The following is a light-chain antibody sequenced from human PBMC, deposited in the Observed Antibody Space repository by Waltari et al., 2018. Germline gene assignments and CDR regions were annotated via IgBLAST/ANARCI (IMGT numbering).Light chain of an antibody. CDR1: SGPSSNV. CDR2: VNSDGSH. J-gene: IGLJ3*02. Sequence: QLVLTQSPSASASLGASVKLTCTLSSGPSSNVIAWHQQQPEKGPQYLMKVNSDGSHSKGDWIPDRFSGSSSGAERYLTSSNVQSEDEADYYCQTGGHGTWVFGGGTKLTVL. V-gene: IGLV4-69*01. CDR3: QTGGHGTWV.